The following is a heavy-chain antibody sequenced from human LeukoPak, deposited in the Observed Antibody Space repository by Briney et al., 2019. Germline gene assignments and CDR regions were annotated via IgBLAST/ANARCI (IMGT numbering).Heavy chain of an antibody. J-gene: IGHJ6*02. V-gene: IGHV1-8*01. Sequence: VASVKVSCKASGYTFTRYDINWVRQAPGQGLEWLGWMNPNNGNTGYAQKFQGRVTMTRSTSIDTAYMELNTLTSGDTAAYYCARGFYYYGLDVWGQGTTVTVSS. CDR1: GYTFTRYD. CDR2: MNPNNGNT. CDR3: ARGFYYYGLDV.